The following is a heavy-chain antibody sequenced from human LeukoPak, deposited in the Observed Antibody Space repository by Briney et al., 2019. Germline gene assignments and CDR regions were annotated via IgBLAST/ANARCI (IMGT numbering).Heavy chain of an antibody. CDR3: ARGGVVGATTFAFDI. J-gene: IGHJ3*02. CDR1: GGSISSYY. V-gene: IGHV4-59*01. CDR2: IYYSGNT. Sequence: SETLSLTCTVSGGSISSYYWSWIRQPPGKGLEWIGYIYYSGNTNYNPSLKSRVTISVDTSKNQFSLKLSSVAAADTAVYYCARGGVVGATTFAFDIWGQGTMVTVSS. D-gene: IGHD1-26*01.